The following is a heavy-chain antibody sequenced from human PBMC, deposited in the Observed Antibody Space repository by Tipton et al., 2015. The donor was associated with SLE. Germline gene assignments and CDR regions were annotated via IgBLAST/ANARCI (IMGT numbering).Heavy chain of an antibody. J-gene: IGHJ5*01. CDR3: AKIFYGDFVNWFDS. V-gene: IGHV1-3*01. D-gene: IGHD4-17*01. CDR1: GYTFSDYA. Sequence: QLVQSGAEVKKPGASVRVSCKTSGYTFSDYAIHWVRQDPGQRLERMGWINAGNGNTKYSQKFQGRVTLTGDTSASTVYMELSSLRFEDTAVYYCAKIFYGDFVNWFDSWGQGTLVTVSS. CDR2: INAGNGNT.